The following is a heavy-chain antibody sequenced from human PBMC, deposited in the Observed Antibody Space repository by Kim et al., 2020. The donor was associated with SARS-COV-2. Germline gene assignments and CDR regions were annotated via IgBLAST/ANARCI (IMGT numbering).Heavy chain of an antibody. D-gene: IGHD2-2*01. Sequence: DSVKGRFTISRDNSNNALYLQMNSLRTEDTAVYYCARESHRCGSSSCYFNQWGQGTLVSVSS. V-gene: IGHV3-30*01. J-gene: IGHJ4*02. CDR3: ARESHRCGSSSCYFNQ.